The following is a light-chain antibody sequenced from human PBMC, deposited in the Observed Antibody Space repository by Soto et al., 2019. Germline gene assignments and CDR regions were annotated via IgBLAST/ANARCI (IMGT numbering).Light chain of an antibody. CDR1: QSISSY. Sequence: DIQMTQSPSSLSASVGDRVTITCRASQSISSYLNRYEQKPGKAPKLLIYAASSLQSGVPSRFGGSGSGTDFTLTISSLQPEDFATYYCQQSYSTPLTFGGGTKVDI. J-gene: IGKJ4*01. CDR3: QQSYSTPLT. V-gene: IGKV1-39*01. CDR2: AAS.